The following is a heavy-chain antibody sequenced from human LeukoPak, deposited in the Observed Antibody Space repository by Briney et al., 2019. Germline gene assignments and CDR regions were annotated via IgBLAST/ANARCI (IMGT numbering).Heavy chain of an antibody. CDR1: GFTFSSYG. J-gene: IGHJ6*03. CDR2: IQDDGSNE. D-gene: IGHD5-12*01. Sequence: GGSLRLSCAASGFTFSSYGMHWVRQAPGKGVEWVAYIQDDGSNEQYADSVKGRFSISRDSFKNILYLQMNSLRAEDTAVYYCAKAGIVATIPAFYYYYYMDVWGKGTTVTVSS. V-gene: IGHV3-30*02. CDR3: AKAGIVATIPAFYYYYYMDV.